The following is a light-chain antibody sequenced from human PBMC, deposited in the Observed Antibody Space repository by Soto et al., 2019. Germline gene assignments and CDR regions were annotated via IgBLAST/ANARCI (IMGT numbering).Light chain of an antibody. CDR2: GAS. V-gene: IGKV3-20*01. J-gene: IGKJ1*01. Sequence: EIVMTQSPATLSVSPGARAPLSCRASQTVIRNLAWYQQKPGQTPRLLIFGASRRATGIPDRFSGSGSGTDFTLTISRLEPEDFAVYYCQQYGSSPWTFGQGTKVDIK. CDR3: QQYGSSPWT. CDR1: QTVIRN.